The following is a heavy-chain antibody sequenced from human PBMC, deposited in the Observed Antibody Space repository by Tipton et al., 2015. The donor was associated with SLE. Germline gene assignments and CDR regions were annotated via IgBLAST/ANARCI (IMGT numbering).Heavy chain of an antibody. D-gene: IGHD3-16*01. CDR1: GHTFTDYY. CDR2: VDPEDGKR. V-gene: IGHV1-69-2*01. J-gene: IGHJ6*02. Sequence: QSGAEVKRPGSTVKISCKVSGHTFTDYYIHWVQQAPGKGLEWVGFVDPEDGKRVYADSVKGRFTISRDNSKNTLYLQMNSLRAEDTAVYYCARALGDYVYYYGMDVWGQGTTVTVSS. CDR3: ARALGDYVYYYGMDV.